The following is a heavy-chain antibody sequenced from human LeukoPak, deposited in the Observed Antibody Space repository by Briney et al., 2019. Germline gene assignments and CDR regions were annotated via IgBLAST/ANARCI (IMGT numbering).Heavy chain of an antibody. J-gene: IGHJ3*02. CDR3: ASPNYYDSSGYYPLDI. D-gene: IGHD3-22*01. Sequence: PSETLSLTCTVSGGSISSGTYYWNWIRQPAGKGLEWIGRIYTSGSTNYNPSLKSRVTISVDTSKNQFSLKLSSVTAADTAVYYCASPNYYDSSGYYPLDIWGQGTMVTVSS. CDR2: IYTSGST. CDR1: GGSISSGTYY. V-gene: IGHV4-61*02.